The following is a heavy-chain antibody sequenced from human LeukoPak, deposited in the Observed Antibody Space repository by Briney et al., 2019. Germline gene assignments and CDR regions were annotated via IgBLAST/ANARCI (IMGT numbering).Heavy chain of an antibody. CDR2: ISGSGGST. Sequence: GGSLRLSCAASGFTFSSYAMSWVRQAPGKGLEWVSAISGSGGSTYYADSVKGRFTISRDNSKNTLYLQMNSLRAEDTAVYYCAFKPRWEPYYFDYWGQGTLVTVSS. D-gene: IGHD1-26*01. CDR3: AFKPRWEPYYFDY. V-gene: IGHV3-23*01. J-gene: IGHJ4*02. CDR1: GFTFSSYA.